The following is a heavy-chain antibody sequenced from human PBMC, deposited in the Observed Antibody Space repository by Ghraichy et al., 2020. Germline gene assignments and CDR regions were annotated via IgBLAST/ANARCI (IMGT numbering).Heavy chain of an antibody. J-gene: IGHJ4*02. D-gene: IGHD1-26*01. Sequence: SETRSLTCTVSGGSIRTYYWSWIRQPPGKGLEWIGYIYYSGSTNYNPSLKSRVTISLDTSKNQFSLKLSSMTAADTAVYYCARGIPTYSGSYYFDYWGQGTLVTVSS. V-gene: IGHV4-59*01. CDR3: ARGIPTYSGSYYFDY. CDR2: IYYSGST. CDR1: GGSIRTYY.